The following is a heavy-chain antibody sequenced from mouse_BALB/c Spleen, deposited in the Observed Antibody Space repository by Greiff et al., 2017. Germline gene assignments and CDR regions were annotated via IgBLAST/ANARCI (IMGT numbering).Heavy chain of an antibody. Sequence: QVQLKESGPGLVQPSQSLSITCTVSGFSLTSYGVHWVRQSPGKGLEWLGVIWSGGSTDYNAAFISRLSISKDNSKSQVFFKMNSLQANDTAIYYCARNGGITTGGFAYWGQGTLVTVSA. V-gene: IGHV2-2*02. CDR2: IWSGGST. CDR3: ARNGGITTGGFAY. D-gene: IGHD2-4*01. CDR1: GFSLTSYG. J-gene: IGHJ3*01.